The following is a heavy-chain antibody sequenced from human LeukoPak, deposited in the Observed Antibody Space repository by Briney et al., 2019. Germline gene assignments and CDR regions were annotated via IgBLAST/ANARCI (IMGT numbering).Heavy chain of an antibody. V-gene: IGHV4-61*02. D-gene: IGHD1-1*01. CDR3: ARWILQPERDY. CDR1: GGSISSGSYY. J-gene: IGHJ4*02. CDR2: IYTSGST. Sequence: PSETLSLTCTVSGGSISSGSYYWSWIRQPAGKGLEWIGRIYTSGSTNYNPSLKSRVTISVDTSKNQFSLKLSSVTAADTAVYYCARWILQPERDYRGRGTLVTVSS.